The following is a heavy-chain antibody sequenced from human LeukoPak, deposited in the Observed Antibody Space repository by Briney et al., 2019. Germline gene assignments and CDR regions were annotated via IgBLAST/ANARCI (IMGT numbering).Heavy chain of an antibody. Sequence: GASVKVSCKASGGTFSSYAISWVRQAPGQGLEWMGGIIPIFGTANYAQKFQGRVTITADKSTSTAYMELSSLRSEDTAVYYCAREGEMATSKKSNWFDHWGQGTLVTVSS. CDR3: AREGEMATSKKSNWFDH. CDR2: IIPIFGTA. J-gene: IGHJ5*02. D-gene: IGHD5-24*01. V-gene: IGHV1-69*06. CDR1: GGTFSSYA.